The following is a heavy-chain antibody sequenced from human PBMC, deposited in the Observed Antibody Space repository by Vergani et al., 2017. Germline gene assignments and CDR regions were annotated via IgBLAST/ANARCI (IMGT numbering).Heavy chain of an antibody. CDR3: AKDSTGLGDILTGPFDY. CDR1: GFTFSSYA. J-gene: IGHJ4*02. Sequence: EVQLVESGGGLVQPGGSLRLSCAASGFTFSSYAMSWVRQAPGKGLEWVSAISGSGGSTYYADSVKGRFTISRDNSKNTLYLQMNSLRAEDTAVYYCAKDSTGLGDILTGPFDYWGQGTLVTVSS. CDR2: ISGSGGST. V-gene: IGHV3-23*04. D-gene: IGHD3-9*01.